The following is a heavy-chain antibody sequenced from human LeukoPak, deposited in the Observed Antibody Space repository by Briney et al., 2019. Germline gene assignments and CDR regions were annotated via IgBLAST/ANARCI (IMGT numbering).Heavy chain of an antibody. D-gene: IGHD6-19*01. V-gene: IGHV3-48*03. J-gene: IGHJ4*02. Sequence: PGGSLRLSCAASGFTFSSYEMNWVRQAPGKGLEWVSYISSSGSTIYYADSVKGRFTISRDNAKNSLCLQMNGLRAEDTAVYYCARAPWLSHFDYWGQGTLVTVSS. CDR1: GFTFSSYE. CDR3: ARAPWLSHFDY. CDR2: ISSSGSTI.